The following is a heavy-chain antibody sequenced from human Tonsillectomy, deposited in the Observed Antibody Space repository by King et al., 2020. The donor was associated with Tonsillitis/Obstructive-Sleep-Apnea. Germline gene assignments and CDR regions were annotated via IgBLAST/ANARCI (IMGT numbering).Heavy chain of an antibody. CDR1: GFTFSSYG. J-gene: IGHJ6*02. Sequence: VQLVESGGGVVQPGRSLRLSCAASGFTFSSYGMHWVRQAPGKGLEWVAVISYDGSNKYYADSVKGRFTISRDNSKNTLYLQMNSLRAEDTAVYYCAKDHDYSKRTYYYYYGMDVWGQGTTVTVSS. V-gene: IGHV3-30*18. CDR3: AKDHDYSKRTYYYYYGMDV. D-gene: IGHD4-11*01. CDR2: ISYDGSNK.